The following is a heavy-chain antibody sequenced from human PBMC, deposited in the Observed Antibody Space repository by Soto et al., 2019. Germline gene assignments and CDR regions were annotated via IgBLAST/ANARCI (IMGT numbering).Heavy chain of an antibody. J-gene: IGHJ4*02. CDR1: GGSISSSSYY. CDR3: ARHAPYYDYIWGSYRPYYFDY. CDR2: IYYSGST. D-gene: IGHD3-16*02. V-gene: IGHV4-39*01. Sequence: QLQLQESGPGLVKPSETLSLTCTVSGGSISSSSYYWGWIRQPPGKGLEWIGRIYYSGSTYYNPSLKSRVTISVDTSKNQFSLKLSSVTAADTAVYYCARHAPYYDYIWGSYRPYYFDYWGQGTLVTVSS.